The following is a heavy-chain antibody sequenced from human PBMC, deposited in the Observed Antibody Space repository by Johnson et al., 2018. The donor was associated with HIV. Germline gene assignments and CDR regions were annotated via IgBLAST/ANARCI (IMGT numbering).Heavy chain of an antibody. J-gene: IGHJ3*02. D-gene: IGHD6-13*01. CDR2: ISYDGSNK. CDR3: ARGGEYSSSLYAFDI. Sequence: QVQLVESGGGVVQSGRSLRLSCAASGFTFSSYAMHWVRQAPGKGLEWVAVISYDGSNKYYADSVKGRFTISRDNSKNTLYLQMNSLRAEDTAVYYCARGGEYSSSLYAFDIWGQGTMVTVSS. CDR1: GFTFSSYA. V-gene: IGHV3-30*04.